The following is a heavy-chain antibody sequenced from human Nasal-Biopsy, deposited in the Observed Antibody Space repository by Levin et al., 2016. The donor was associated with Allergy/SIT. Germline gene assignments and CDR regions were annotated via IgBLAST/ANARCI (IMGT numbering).Heavy chain of an antibody. CDR3: AREVADWSYGGFDR. V-gene: IGHV3-21*01. D-gene: IGHD4-23*01. Sequence: GESLKISCAASGFTFSVYSMNWVRQAPGRGLEWVSAISSASNYIYYAESVQGRFTVSRDNAENSLYLQMNNLRADDTATYYCAREVADWSYGGFDRWGRGTQVTVSS. J-gene: IGHJ5*02. CDR1: GFTFSVYS. CDR2: ISSASNYI.